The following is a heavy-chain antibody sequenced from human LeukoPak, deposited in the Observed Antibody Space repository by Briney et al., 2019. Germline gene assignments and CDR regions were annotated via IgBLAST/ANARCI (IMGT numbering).Heavy chain of an antibody. D-gene: IGHD2-2*01. V-gene: IGHV3-30*02. J-gene: IGHJ4*02. CDR3: ATERHPALNESYFDY. CDR2: IRYDGSTK. CDR1: EFTFSSYG. Sequence: PGGSLRLSCAAAEFTFSSYGMHWVRQAPGKGLEWVAFIRYDGSTKYYADSVKGRFTISTDNSKNTLYLQMNSLRAEDTDVYSCATERHPALNESYFDYWGQGTLVTVSS.